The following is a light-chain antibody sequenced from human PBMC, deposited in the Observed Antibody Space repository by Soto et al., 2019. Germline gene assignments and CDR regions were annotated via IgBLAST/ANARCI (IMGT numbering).Light chain of an antibody. J-gene: IGKJ5*01. CDR1: QSVSRD. CDR3: QQYDKWFSIS. CDR2: GAS. V-gene: IGKV3D-15*01. Sequence: IVLTQSPATLSVSPGERATLSCRASQSVSRDLAWYQQKPGQAPRLLIYGASSRATGIPDRFSGSGSGTDFTLTISRLEPEDFAVYYCQQYDKWFSISFGQGTRLEIK.